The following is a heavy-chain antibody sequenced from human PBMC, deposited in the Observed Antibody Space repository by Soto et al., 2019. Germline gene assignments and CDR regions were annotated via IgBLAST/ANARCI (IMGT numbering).Heavy chain of an antibody. Sequence: GGSLRLSCAASEFIFSSYWMNWVRQAPGKGLEWVATINQDGNEKYYVDSVKGRFTMSRDNAKNSLYLQMNSLRVEDTAVYYCARARMVVLTNNRYFDYWGQGALVTVSS. D-gene: IGHD3-22*01. CDR1: EFIFSSYW. V-gene: IGHV3-7*03. CDR2: INQDGNEK. J-gene: IGHJ4*02. CDR3: ARARMVVLTNNRYFDY.